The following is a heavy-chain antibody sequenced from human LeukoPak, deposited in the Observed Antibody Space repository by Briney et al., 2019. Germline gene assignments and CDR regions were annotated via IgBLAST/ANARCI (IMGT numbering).Heavy chain of an antibody. CDR1: GGSISSGGYY. J-gene: IGHJ4*02. CDR3: ASDRLIDCSSTSCYRRLDY. D-gene: IGHD2-2*01. CDR2: IYYSGST. V-gene: IGHV4-31*03. Sequence: SETLSLTCTVSGGSISSGGYYWSWIRQHPGKGLEWIGYIYYSGSTYYNPSLKSRVTISVDTSKNQFSLKLSSVTAADTAVYYCASDRLIDCSSTSCYRRLDYWGQGTLVTVSS.